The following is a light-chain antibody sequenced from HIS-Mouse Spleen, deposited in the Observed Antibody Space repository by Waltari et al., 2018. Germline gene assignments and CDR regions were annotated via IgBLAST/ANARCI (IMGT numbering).Light chain of an antibody. Sequence: QSALTQPASVSGSPGQSIPISCTGTSSYVGGYNYVSWYQQHPGKAPKLMIYDVSNRPSGVSNRFSGSKSGNTASLTISGLQAEDEADYYCSSYTSSSTLRVFGGGTKLTVL. CDR3: SSYTSSSTLRV. CDR1: SSYVGGYNY. V-gene: IGLV2-14*03. CDR2: DVS. J-gene: IGLJ3*02.